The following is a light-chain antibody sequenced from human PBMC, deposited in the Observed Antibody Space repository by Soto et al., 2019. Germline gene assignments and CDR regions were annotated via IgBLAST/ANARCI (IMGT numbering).Light chain of an antibody. CDR2: GAS. J-gene: IGKJ3*01. Sequence: EIVLTQSPGTLSLSPGERATLSCRASQSINSRYLAWYQQKPGQAPKLLIYGASSRATGIPDRFSASGSGTYFTLTLSRLEPEDFAVYYCQHFGSSSGFTFCPGTKVDIK. CDR1: QSINSRY. V-gene: IGKV3-20*01. CDR3: QHFGSSSGFT.